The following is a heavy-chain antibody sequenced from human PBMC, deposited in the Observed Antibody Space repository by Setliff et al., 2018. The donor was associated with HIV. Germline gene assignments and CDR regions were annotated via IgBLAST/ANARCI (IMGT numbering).Heavy chain of an antibody. CDR3: VRHHYNSFLYFDY. CDR2: LRFGGNT. J-gene: IGHJ4*02. V-gene: IGHV4-39*01. D-gene: IGHD1-20*01. Sequence: SETLSLTCTVSGGSISSYYWGWIRQPPGKGLEWIGSLRFGGNTYSNPSLKSRVTISVDTSKNQFSLRLTSVTATDTAVYYCVRHHYNSFLYFDYWGQGTLVTVSS. CDR1: GGSISSYY.